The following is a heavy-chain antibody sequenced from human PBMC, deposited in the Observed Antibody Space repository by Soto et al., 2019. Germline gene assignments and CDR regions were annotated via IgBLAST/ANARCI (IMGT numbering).Heavy chain of an antibody. J-gene: IGHJ6*02. CDR3: ARDQRQWLGQLYYYGMDV. CDR1: GFTFSSYW. Sequence: PGGSLRLSCAASGFTFSSYWMSWVRQAPGKGLEWVANIKQDGSEKYYVDSVKGRFTISRDNAKNSLYLQMNSLRAEDTAVYYCARDQRQWLGQLYYYGMDVWGQGTTVTVSS. CDR2: IKQDGSEK. V-gene: IGHV3-7*04. D-gene: IGHD6-19*01.